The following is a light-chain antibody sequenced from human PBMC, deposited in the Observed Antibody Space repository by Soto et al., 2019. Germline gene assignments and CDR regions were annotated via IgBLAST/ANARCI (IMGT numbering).Light chain of an antibody. Sequence: VMTQSPVTLSVPAWESATIHCRASQSISGNLAWYQQKPGQAPRLLIYHAVARATGIPTRFSGSGSGTEFTLTISDLQSEDFAVYYCQQYNKWPPITFGQGTRLEIK. CDR2: HAV. V-gene: IGKV3-15*01. CDR1: QSISGN. J-gene: IGKJ5*01. CDR3: QQYNKWPPIT.